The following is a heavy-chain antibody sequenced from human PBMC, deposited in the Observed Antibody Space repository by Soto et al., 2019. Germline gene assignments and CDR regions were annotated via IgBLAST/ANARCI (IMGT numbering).Heavy chain of an antibody. V-gene: IGHV1-69*13. CDR2: IIPIFGTA. D-gene: IGHD5-12*01. CDR1: GGTFSSYA. CDR3: ARDLRDGYKNVHYGMDV. J-gene: IGHJ6*02. Sequence: RASVNVSCNASGGTFSSYAISWVRQAPGQGLEWMGGIIPIFGTANYAQKFQGRVTITADESTSTAYMELNSLRDEDTAVYYCARDLRDGYKNVHYGMDVWGQGTTVTVSS.